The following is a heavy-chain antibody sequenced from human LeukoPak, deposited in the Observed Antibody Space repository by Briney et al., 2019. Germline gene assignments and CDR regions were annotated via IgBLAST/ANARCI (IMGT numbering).Heavy chain of an antibody. V-gene: IGHV3-48*01. CDR2: ISSSSSTI. CDR3: ARGLEVSGYYQGPLLFDY. CDR1: GFTFSSYS. D-gene: IGHD3-22*01. Sequence: GGSLRLSCAASGFTFSSYSMNWVRQAPGKGLEWVSYISSSSSTIYYADSVKGRFTISRDNAKNSLYLQINSLRAEDTAVYYCARGLEVSGYYQGPLLFDYWGQGTLVTVSS. J-gene: IGHJ4*02.